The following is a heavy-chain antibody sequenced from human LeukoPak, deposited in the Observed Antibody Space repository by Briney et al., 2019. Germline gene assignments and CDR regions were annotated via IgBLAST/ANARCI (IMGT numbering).Heavy chain of an antibody. CDR1: GGSISSSSYY. J-gene: IGHJ4*02. V-gene: IGHV4-39*01. CDR2: IYYSGST. D-gene: IGHD5-24*01. Sequence: SGTLSLTCTVSGGSISSSSYYWGWIRPPPGKGLEWIGSIYYSGSTYYNPSLKSRVTISVDTSKNQFSLKLSSVTAADTAVYYCAHIKMATISYYYFDYWGQGTLVTVSS. CDR3: AHIKMATISYYYFDY.